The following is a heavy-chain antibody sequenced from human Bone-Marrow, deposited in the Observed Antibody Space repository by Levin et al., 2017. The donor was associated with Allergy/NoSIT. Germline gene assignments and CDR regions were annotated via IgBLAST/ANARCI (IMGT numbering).Heavy chain of an antibody. CDR1: GFTFSDYW. Sequence: GGSLRLSCEASGFTFSDYWMHWVRQVPGKGLVWVSHINDDGSTTNYADSVKGRFTISRDNAKNTLYLHMNMLSAEDTAVYYWVCPKAGYWGQGTLVTVSS. D-gene: IGHD2-8*01. J-gene: IGHJ4*02. CDR2: INDDGSTT. CDR3: VCPKAGY. V-gene: IGHV3-74*01.